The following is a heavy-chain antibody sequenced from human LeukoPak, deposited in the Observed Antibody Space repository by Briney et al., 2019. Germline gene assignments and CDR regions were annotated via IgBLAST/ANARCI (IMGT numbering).Heavy chain of an antibody. V-gene: IGHV1-69*13. Sequence: GASVKVSCKASGGTFSSYAISWVRQAPGQGLEWMGGIIPIFGTANYAQKFQGRVTITADESTSTAYMELSSLRSEDTAVYYCARDNGVAGGNWFDPGGQGTLVTVSS. J-gene: IGHJ5*02. CDR2: IIPIFGTA. D-gene: IGHD2-15*01. CDR1: GGTFSSYA. CDR3: ARDNGVAGGNWFDP.